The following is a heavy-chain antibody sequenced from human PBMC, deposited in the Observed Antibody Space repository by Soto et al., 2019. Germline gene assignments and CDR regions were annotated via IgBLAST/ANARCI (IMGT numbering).Heavy chain of an antibody. CDR2: IYYSGST. J-gene: IGHJ4*02. V-gene: IGHV4-31*03. CDR1: GGSISSGGYY. Sequence: SETLSLTCTVSGGSISSGGYYWSWIRQHPGKGLEWIGYIYYSGSTYYNPSLKSRVTISVDTSKNQFSLKLSSVTAEDTAVYYCARDHHRYSGYDYVDYWGQGTLVTVSS. D-gene: IGHD5-12*01. CDR3: ARDHHRYSGYDYVDY.